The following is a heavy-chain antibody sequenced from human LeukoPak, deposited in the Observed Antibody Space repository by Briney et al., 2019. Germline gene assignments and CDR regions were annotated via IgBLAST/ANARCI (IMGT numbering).Heavy chain of an antibody. CDR3: ARPLPYGTTWYGRSDF. CDR2: ISYDGSNK. Sequence: GGSLRLSCAASGFTFSSYAMHWVRQAPGKGLEWVAVISYDGSNKYYADSVKGRFTISRDNSKNTLYLQMNSLRAEDTAIYYCARPLPYGTTWYGRSDFWGQGTLVTVSS. V-gene: IGHV3-30-3*01. J-gene: IGHJ4*02. D-gene: IGHD6-13*01. CDR1: GFTFSSYA.